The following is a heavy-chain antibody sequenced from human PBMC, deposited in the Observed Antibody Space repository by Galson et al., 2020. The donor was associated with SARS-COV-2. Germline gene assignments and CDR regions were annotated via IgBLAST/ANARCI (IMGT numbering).Heavy chain of an antibody. Sequence: GESLKISCVASGFTFRDYSMTWVRQAPGKGLEWVSGLSGGGGSTNYADCVRGRFTISRDNSKNTLYLQMDSLRADDTAIYYCAKRYDWSAFDFWGQGTMVTVS. V-gene: IGHV3-23*01. D-gene: IGHD3-3*01. J-gene: IGHJ3*01. CDR1: GFTFRDYS. CDR3: AKRYDWSAFDF. CDR2: LSGGGGST.